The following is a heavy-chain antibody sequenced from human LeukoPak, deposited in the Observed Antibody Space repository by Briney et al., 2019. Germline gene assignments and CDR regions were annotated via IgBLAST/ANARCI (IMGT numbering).Heavy chain of an antibody. CDR1: GFSVSNNY. CDR3: AKPRYGSGSYYKSLYFDY. CDR2: IHSDGNT. J-gene: IGHJ4*02. Sequence: GGSLRLSCAASGFSVSNNYMSWVRQAPGKGLEWVSVIHSDGNTYYADSVEGRFTISRDKSKNTLYLQMNSLRAEDTAVYYCAKPRYGSGSYYKSLYFDYWGQGTLVTVSS. D-gene: IGHD3-10*01. V-gene: IGHV3-53*01.